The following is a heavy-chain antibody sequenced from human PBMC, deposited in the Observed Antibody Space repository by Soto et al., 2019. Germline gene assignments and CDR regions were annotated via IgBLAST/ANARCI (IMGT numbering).Heavy chain of an antibody. CDR3: ARHKRTTVTLYYYYGMDV. Sequence: GESLKISCKGSGYSFTSYWIGWVRQMPGKGLEWMGIIYPGDSDTRYSPSFQGQVTISADKSISTAYLQWSSLKASDTAMYYCARHKRTTVTLYYYYGMDVWGQGTTVTVSS. CDR2: IYPGDSDT. D-gene: IGHD4-17*01. CDR1: GYSFTSYW. V-gene: IGHV5-51*01. J-gene: IGHJ6*02.